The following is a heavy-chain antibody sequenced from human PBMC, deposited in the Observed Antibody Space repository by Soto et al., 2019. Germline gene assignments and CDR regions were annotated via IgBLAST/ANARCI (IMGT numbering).Heavy chain of an antibody. Sequence: PGGSLRLSCAASGFTVSSNYMSWVRQAPGKGLEWVSVIYSGGSTYYADSVKGRFTISRDNSKNTLYLQMNSLRAEDTAVYYCATTGRIQLWSLYYYYYGMDVWGQGTTVTVSS. J-gene: IGHJ6*02. CDR3: ATTGRIQLWSLYYYYYGMDV. V-gene: IGHV3-53*01. D-gene: IGHD5-18*01. CDR1: GFTVSSNY. CDR2: IYSGGST.